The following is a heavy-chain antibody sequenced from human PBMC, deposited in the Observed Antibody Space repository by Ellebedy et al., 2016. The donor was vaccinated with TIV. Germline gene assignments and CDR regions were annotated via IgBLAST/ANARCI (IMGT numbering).Heavy chain of an antibody. V-gene: IGHV4-34*01. CDR1: GGSFSAHY. J-gene: IGHJ6*02. CDR3: ARNWGFSGIYPYALDV. D-gene: IGHD3-10*01. CDR2: INYSGGT. Sequence: MPGGSLRLSCGVSGGSFSAHYWSWIRQSPGKGLEGIGEINYSGGTNYNPSLKSRVTISIDTSKNQFSLRLSSVTAADTAVYYCARNWGFSGIYPYALDVWGQGTTVTVSS.